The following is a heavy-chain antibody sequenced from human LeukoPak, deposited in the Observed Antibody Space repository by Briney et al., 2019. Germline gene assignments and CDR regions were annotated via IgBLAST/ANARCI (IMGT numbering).Heavy chain of an antibody. Sequence: GGSLRLSCAASGFTFSSYSMNWVRQAPGKGLEWVSSISSSSSYIYYADSVKGRFIISRDSAKNSLYLQMNSLRAEDTAVYYCARDRITMVRGVTHGMDVWGQGTTVTVSS. D-gene: IGHD3-10*01. V-gene: IGHV3-21*01. CDR3: ARDRITMVRGVTHGMDV. CDR1: GFTFSSYS. J-gene: IGHJ6*02. CDR2: ISSSSSYI.